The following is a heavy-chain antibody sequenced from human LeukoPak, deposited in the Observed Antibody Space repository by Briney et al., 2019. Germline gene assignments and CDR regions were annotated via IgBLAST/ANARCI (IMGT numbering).Heavy chain of an antibody. CDR1: GFTFSSYA. CDR2: ISYDGSNK. Sequence: GRSLRLSCAASGFTFSSYAMHWVRQAPGKGLEWVAVISYDGSNKYYADSVKGRFTISRDNSKNTLYLQMNSLRAEDTAVYYCAREGIAATSYYYYYGMDVWGQGTTVTVSS. V-gene: IGHV3-30-3*01. D-gene: IGHD5-12*01. J-gene: IGHJ6*02. CDR3: AREGIAATSYYYYYGMDV.